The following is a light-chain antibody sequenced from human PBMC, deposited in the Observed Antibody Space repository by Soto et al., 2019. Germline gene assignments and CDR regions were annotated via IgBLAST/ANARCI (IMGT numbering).Light chain of an antibody. CDR2: KDS. Sequence: SYELTQPPSVSVSPGQTARITCSGDALPKQYAYWYQQKPGQAPVLVIYKDSERPSGIPERFSGSSSGTTVTLTISGVQAEDEADYYCQSADSSGTSRVFGGGTNVTVL. CDR1: ALPKQY. J-gene: IGLJ3*02. V-gene: IGLV3-25*02. CDR3: QSADSSGTSRV.